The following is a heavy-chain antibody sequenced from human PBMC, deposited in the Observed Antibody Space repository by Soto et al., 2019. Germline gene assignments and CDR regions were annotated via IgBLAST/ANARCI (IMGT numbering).Heavy chain of an antibody. CDR1: RFTFSSYA. V-gene: IGHV3-23*01. D-gene: IGHD2-15*01. CDR2: ISGTGGST. Sequence: EVQLLESGGGLVQPGGSLRLSCAASRFTFSSYAMNWVRQAPGKGLEWVSSISGTGGSTYYADSVKGRFTISSDNSKNTLFLQINSLRAEDTAVYYCAKGGYCSGGSCYPGWFDPWGQGTLVTVSS. CDR3: AKGGYCSGGSCYPGWFDP. J-gene: IGHJ5*02.